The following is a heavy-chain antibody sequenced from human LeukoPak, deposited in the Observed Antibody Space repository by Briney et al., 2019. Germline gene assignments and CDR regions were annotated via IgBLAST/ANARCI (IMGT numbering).Heavy chain of an antibody. CDR1: GYTFTSYY. V-gene: IGHV1-46*01. D-gene: IGHD3-3*01. CDR2: INPSGGST. J-gene: IGHJ6*03. Sequence: GASVKVSCKASGYTFTSYYMHWVRQAPGQGLEWMGIINPSGGSTSYAQKFQGRVTMTRDMSTSTVYMELSSLRSEDTAVYYCARGSYDFWSGYEYYYYYYMDVWGKGTTVTVSS. CDR3: ARGSYDFWSGYEYYYYYYMDV.